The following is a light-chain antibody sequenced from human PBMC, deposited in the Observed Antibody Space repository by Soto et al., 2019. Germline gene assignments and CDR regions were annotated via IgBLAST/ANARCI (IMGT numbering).Light chain of an antibody. CDR2: GAS. V-gene: IGKV3D-15*01. CDR1: ETISSN. J-gene: IGKJ5*01. CDR3: QQYKSWTSIT. Sequence: EIGMTQSPATLSVSPGERVTLSCRASETISSNLAWYQQKPGQAPSLLMYGASNRATGIPARFSGSGSGTEFALTISSLQSEDFAVYYCQQYKSWTSITFGQGTRLEI.